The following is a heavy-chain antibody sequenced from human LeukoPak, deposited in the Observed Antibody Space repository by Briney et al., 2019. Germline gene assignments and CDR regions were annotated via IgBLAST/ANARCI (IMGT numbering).Heavy chain of an antibody. Sequence: SETLSLTCAVYGASFSGYYWSWIRQPPGKGLEWIGYIYHSGSTTYNPSLKSRLTISLDRSKNQISLKLNSVTAADTAVYYCAADYTSRSYRFDHWGQGTLVTVSS. D-gene: IGHD3-10*01. J-gene: IGHJ4*02. CDR1: GASFSGYY. CDR2: IYHSGST. V-gene: IGHV4-34*01. CDR3: AADYTSRSYRFDH.